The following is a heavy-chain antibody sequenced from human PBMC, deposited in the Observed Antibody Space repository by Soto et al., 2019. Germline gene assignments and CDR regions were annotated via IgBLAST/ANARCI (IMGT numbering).Heavy chain of an antibody. CDR2: IIPILGIA. Sequence: QVQLVQSGAEVKEAGSSVKVSCKASGGTFSSYTISWVRQAPGQGLEWMGRIIPILGIANYAQKFQGRVTITADKSTSTAYMELSSLRSEDTAVYYCARDRPAVAHYYYYGMDVWGQGTTVTVSS. J-gene: IGHJ6*02. D-gene: IGHD6-19*01. CDR1: GGTFSSYT. V-gene: IGHV1-69*08. CDR3: ARDRPAVAHYYYYGMDV.